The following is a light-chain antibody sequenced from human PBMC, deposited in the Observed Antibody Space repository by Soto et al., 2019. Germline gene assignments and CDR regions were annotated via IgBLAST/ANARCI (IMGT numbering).Light chain of an antibody. Sequence: QSVLTQPPSTSGTPGQWVTISCSGSSSNIGSNDVNWYQHLPGTAPKLLIYRGNQRPSGIPDRFSGSKSGTSASLAISGLRSEDEADYYCAAWDDSLNGVVFGGGTKLTV. CDR2: RGN. V-gene: IGLV1-44*01. CDR3: AAWDDSLNGVV. CDR1: SSNIGSND. J-gene: IGLJ3*02.